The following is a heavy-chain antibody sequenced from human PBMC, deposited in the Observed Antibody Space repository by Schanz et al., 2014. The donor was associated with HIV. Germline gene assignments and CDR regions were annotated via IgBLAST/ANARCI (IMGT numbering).Heavy chain of an antibody. V-gene: IGHV3-30*18. J-gene: IGHJ6*02. Sequence: QVQLVESGGGVVQPGRSLRLSCAASGFTFSSYGMHWVRQAPGKGLEWVAVISNDGSNKYYADSVKGRFTISRDNSKNTLYLQMNSLRAEDTAVYYCAKGSSLWSFYYGMDVWGQGTTVTVSS. CDR2: ISNDGSNK. D-gene: IGHD3-10*01. CDR3: AKGSSLWSFYYGMDV. CDR1: GFTFSSYG.